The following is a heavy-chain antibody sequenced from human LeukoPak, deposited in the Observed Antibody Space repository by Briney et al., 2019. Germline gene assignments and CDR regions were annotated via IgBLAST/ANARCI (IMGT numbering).Heavy chain of an antibody. J-gene: IGHJ4*02. D-gene: IGHD4-23*01. CDR1: GGSITSSHW. Sequence: PSETLSLTCAVSGGSITSSHWWSWARQPPGKGLEWSGEIYHGGTTNYNPSLKSRVTMSVDESKNQFSLKLSSVTAADTAVYYCATYFYGGDYASYYFDYWGQGTLVTVPS. CDR3: ATYFYGGDYASYYFDY. CDR2: IYHGGTT. V-gene: IGHV4-4*02.